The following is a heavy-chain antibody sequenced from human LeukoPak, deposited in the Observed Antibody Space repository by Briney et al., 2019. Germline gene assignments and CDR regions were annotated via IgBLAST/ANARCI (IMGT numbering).Heavy chain of an antibody. CDR2: INPNSGGT. CDR3: ARVVVEVGMGGSEFDAFDI. Sequence: ASVKVSCKASGYTFTGYYMHWVRQAPGQGLEWMGWINPNSGGTNYAQKFQGWVTMTRDTSISTAYMELSRLRSDDTAVYYCARVVVEVGMGGSEFDAFDIWGLGTMVTVSS. J-gene: IGHJ3*02. CDR1: GYTFTGYY. D-gene: IGHD2-2*01. V-gene: IGHV1-2*04.